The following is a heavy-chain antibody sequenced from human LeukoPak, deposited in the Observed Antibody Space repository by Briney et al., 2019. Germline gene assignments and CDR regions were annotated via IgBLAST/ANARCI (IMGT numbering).Heavy chain of an antibody. D-gene: IGHD6-13*01. CDR3: ARAQLAAASPFWDY. V-gene: IGHV3-7*01. CDR1: GFTFSSYW. J-gene: IGHJ4*02. CDR2: IKQDGSEK. Sequence: GGSLRLSCAASGFTFSSYWMSWVRQAPGKGLEWVANIKQDGSEKYYVDSVKGRFTISRDNAKNSLYLQMNSLRAEDTAAYYCARAQLAAASPFWDYWGQGTLVTVSS.